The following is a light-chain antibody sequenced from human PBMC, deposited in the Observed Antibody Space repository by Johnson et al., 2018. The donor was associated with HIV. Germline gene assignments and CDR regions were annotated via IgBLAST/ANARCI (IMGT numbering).Light chain of an antibody. V-gene: IGLV1-51*01. CDR2: DNN. CDR3: GIWDSRLSAYV. Sequence: QSVLTQPPSVSAAPGQKVTISCSGSSSNIGNNYVSWYQQLPGTAPKLLIYDNNKRPSGIPDRFSGSKSGTSATLGITGLQTGDEAAYYCGIWDSRLSAYVFATGTKVTVL. CDR1: SSNIGNNY. J-gene: IGLJ1*01.